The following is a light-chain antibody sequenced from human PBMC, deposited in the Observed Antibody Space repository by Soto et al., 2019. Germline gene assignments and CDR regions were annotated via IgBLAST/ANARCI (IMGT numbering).Light chain of an antibody. CDR1: SSDVGAYNY. CDR2: EVS. CDR3: CSFTSITTYV. J-gene: IGLJ1*01. Sequence: QSVLTQPASVSGSLGQSITISCTGTSSDVGAYNYVSWYQQHPGEAPKLMISEVSNRPSGVSNRFSGSKSGNTASLIISGLQAEDEADYYCCSFTSITTYVFGTGTKVTVL. V-gene: IGLV2-14*01.